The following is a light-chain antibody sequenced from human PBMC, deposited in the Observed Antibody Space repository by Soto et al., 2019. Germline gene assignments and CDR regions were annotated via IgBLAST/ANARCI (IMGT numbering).Light chain of an antibody. Sequence: DIQMTQSPSTLSASVGDRVTITCRASQSISSWLAWYQQKPGKAPKLLIYKASSLESGVPSRFSGSGSGTEFTLTISSLQHDDFATYYGQQYNSYPCTFGQGTKLEIK. CDR2: KAS. CDR3: QQYNSYPCT. CDR1: QSISSW. J-gene: IGKJ2*02. V-gene: IGKV1-5*03.